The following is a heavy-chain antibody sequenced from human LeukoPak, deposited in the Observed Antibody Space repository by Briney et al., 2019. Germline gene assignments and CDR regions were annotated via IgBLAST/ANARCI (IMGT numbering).Heavy chain of an antibody. V-gene: IGHV1-69*04. CDR2: IIPILHIT. J-gene: IGHJ4*02. CDR1: GGTLNSYA. CDR3: ARSYGGPVGLDY. D-gene: IGHD2-21*01. Sequence: GASVNVSCKASGGTLNSYAIGWVRPAPGQGLEWMGRIIPILHITHNAQKFQGRVTITADKSTSTAYMELSSLRSEDTAVYYCARSYGGPVGLDYWGQGTLVTVSS.